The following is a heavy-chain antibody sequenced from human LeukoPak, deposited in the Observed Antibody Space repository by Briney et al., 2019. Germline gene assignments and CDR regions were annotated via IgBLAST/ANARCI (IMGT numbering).Heavy chain of an antibody. CDR3: ARGSGVFDY. V-gene: IGHV4-59*01. J-gene: IGHJ4*02. D-gene: IGHD2-8*01. CDR2: IYYSGST. Sequence: TPSETLSLTCTVSGGSISSYYWSWIRQPPGKGLEWIGYIYYSGSTDYNPSLKSRVTISVDTSKNQFSLKLSSVTAADTAVYYCARGSGVFDYWGQGTLVTVSS. CDR1: GGSISSYY.